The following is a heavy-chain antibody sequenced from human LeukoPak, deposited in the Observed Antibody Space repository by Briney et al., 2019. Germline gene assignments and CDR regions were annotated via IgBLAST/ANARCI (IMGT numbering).Heavy chain of an antibody. CDR1: GGSISSGGYY. Sequence: SETLSLTCTVSGGSISSGGYYWSWIRQHPGKGLEWIGRIYTSGSTNYNPSLKSRVTMSVDTSKNQFSLKLSSVTAADTAVYYCASLGGRDYWGQGTLVTVSS. CDR3: ASLGGRDY. D-gene: IGHD3-16*01. J-gene: IGHJ4*02. CDR2: IYTSGST. V-gene: IGHV4-61*02.